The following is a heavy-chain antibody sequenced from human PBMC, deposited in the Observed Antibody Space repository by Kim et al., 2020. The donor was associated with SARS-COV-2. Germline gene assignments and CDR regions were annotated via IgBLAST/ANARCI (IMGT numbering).Heavy chain of an antibody. V-gene: IGHV3-23*01. CDR2: GST. J-gene: IGHJ4*02. D-gene: IGHD2-15*01. Sequence: GSTYYGAAVQGRFTLSGDNDKNKLNLQMNSMRAEDAAVYFYANVVATPFDYWGQGTLVTVSS. CDR3: ANVVATPFDY.